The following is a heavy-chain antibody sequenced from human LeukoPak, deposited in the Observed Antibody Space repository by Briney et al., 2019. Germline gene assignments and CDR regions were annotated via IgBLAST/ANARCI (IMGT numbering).Heavy chain of an antibody. CDR1: GFSLSSYA. J-gene: IGHJ4*02. D-gene: IGHD3-10*01. CDR3: AREVHGSGTLYLDY. CDR2: ISGGGGTT. Sequence: PGGSLRLSCAASGFSLSSYAMSWVRQGPGEGPEWVSAISGGGGTTYYADSVKGRFTISRDSGKNTLYLQMNSLRVEDTAVYYCAREVHGSGTLYLDYRGQGTLVTVSS. V-gene: IGHV3-23*01.